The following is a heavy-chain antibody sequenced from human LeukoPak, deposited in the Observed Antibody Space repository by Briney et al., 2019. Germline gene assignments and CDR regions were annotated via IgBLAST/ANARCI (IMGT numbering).Heavy chain of an antibody. J-gene: IGHJ3*02. CDR2: IYTSGST. D-gene: IGHD2-2*01. CDR3: ARQKCTSTSCLTKNAFDI. CDR1: GSISGYY. V-gene: IGHV4-4*09. Sequence: SETLSLTCTVSGSISGYYWSWIRQPPGKGLEWIGYIYTSGSTNYNPSLESRVTISVDTSKNQFSLDLSSVTAADTAVYYCARQKCTSTSCLTKNAFDIWGQGTVVTVSS.